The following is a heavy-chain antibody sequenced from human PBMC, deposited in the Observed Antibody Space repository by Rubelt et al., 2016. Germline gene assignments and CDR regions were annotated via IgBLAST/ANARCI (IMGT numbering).Heavy chain of an antibody. Sequence: EVQLVQSGAELKKPGESLRISCKGSGYSFSSYWISWVRQMPGKGLEWMGRIDPSDSYTEYSPSFQCHVTIPVDRSTSTACLQWSGLRASDTATYFCARENAANWFDPWGQGTLVTVSS. CDR1: GYSFSSYW. V-gene: IGHV5-10-1*01. D-gene: IGHD2-2*01. J-gene: IGHJ5*02. CDR3: ARENAANWFDP. CDR2: IDPSDSYT.